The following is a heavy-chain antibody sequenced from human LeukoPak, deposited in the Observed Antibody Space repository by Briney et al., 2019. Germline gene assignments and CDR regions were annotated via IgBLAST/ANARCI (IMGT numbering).Heavy chain of an antibody. D-gene: IGHD1-26*01. CDR3: ARGRRILVGDTNAGDFFDY. J-gene: IGHJ4*02. CDR2: VNPNSGGA. V-gene: IGHV1-2*02. CDR1: GYTFTYYY. Sequence: GASVKVSCRPSGYTFTYYYIHWVRQVPGQGLEWMGWVNPNSGGAYFPQRFQGGVTMTRDTSISTAYMELSRLRSDDTAVYYCARGRRILVGDTNAGDFFDYWGRGTLVTVSS.